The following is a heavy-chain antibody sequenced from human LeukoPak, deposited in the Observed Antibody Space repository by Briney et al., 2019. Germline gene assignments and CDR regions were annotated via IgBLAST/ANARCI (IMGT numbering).Heavy chain of an antibody. CDR3: ARSRLPNYYDSSADIPFDY. D-gene: IGHD3-22*01. CDR1: GFSLGTRGRR. CDR2: IDWDDDK. J-gene: IGHJ4*02. Sequence: SGPTLVNPTQTLTLTCTFSGFSLGTRGRRVSWIRQPPGKALEWLSRIDWDDDKFYSTSLKTRLTISKDTSKNQVVLTMTNMDPVDTATYYCARSRLPNYYDSSADIPFDYWGQGTLVTVSS. V-gene: IGHV2-70*04.